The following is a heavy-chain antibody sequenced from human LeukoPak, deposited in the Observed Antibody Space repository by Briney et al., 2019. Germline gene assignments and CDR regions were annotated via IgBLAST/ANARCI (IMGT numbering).Heavy chain of an antibody. J-gene: IGHJ2*01. V-gene: IGHV3-53*01. CDR2: IYSGGST. CDR3: ARDRNWGPDWYFDL. Sequence: PSETLSLTCTVSGYSISSGYYWGWIRQPPGKGLEWVSVIYSGGSTYYADSVKGRFTISRDNSKNTLYLQMNSLRAEDTAVYYCARDRNWGPDWYFDLWGRGTLVTVSS. CDR1: GYSISSGYY. D-gene: IGHD7-27*01.